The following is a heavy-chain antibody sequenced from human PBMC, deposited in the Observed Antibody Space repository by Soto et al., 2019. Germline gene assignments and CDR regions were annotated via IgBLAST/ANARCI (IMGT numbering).Heavy chain of an antibody. D-gene: IGHD3-9*01. Sequence: QVQLVQSGAEVKKPGSSVKVSCKASGGTFSNYAIGWVRQAPGQGLELVGGIIPVFGVANYGQKFQGRVTIAADESTSSVYMELSNLRSEDTAMYYCARALEYTSRMTGFDSWGQGSLVTVSS. CDR3: ARALEYTSRMTGFDS. CDR2: IIPVFGVA. V-gene: IGHV1-69*12. CDR1: GGTFSNYA. J-gene: IGHJ4*02.